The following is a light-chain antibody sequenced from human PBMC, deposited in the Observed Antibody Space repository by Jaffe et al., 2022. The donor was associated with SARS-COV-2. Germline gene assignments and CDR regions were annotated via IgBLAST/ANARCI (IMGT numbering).Light chain of an antibody. CDR1: QSVPSGY. V-gene: IGKV3-20*01. CDR3: QQCAGSPKT. J-gene: IGKJ2*01. Sequence: EIVLTQSPGTLSLSPGESATLSCRASQSVPSGYLTWYQQKPGQAPRLLIYGESNRATGIPVRFSGSGSGTDFTLTISRLEPEDFAVYYCQQCAGSPKTFGQGTKLEIK. CDR2: GES.